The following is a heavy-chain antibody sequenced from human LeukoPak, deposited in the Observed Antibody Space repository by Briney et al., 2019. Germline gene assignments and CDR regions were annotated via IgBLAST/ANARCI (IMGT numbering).Heavy chain of an antibody. CDR1: GFTFTGNY. CDR2: INPDSGDT. J-gene: IGHJ4*02. V-gene: IGHV1-2*02. Sequence: GASVKVSCKTSGFTFTGNYIHWLRHAPGQGLEWMGWINPDSGDTSYAQKFQGRVTMTRDTSISTAYMELNSLRSDDTAVYYCARDLRRGWSRDGYIPFDSWGQGTLVTVSS. CDR3: ARDLRRGWSRDGYIPFDS. D-gene: IGHD5-24*01.